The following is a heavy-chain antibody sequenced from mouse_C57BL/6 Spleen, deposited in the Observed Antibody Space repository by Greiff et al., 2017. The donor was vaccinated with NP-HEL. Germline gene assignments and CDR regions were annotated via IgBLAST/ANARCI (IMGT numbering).Heavy chain of an antibody. J-gene: IGHJ2*01. D-gene: IGHD2-2*01. CDR1: GYTFTDYE. CDR2: IDPETGGT. V-gene: IGHV1-15*01. CDR3: TRRMVTGDY. Sequence: QVHVKQSGAELVRPGASVTLSCKASGYTFTDYEMHWVKQTPVHGLEWIGAIDPETGGTAYNQKFKGKAILTADKSSSTAYMELRSLTSEDSAVYYCTRRMVTGDYWGQGTTLTVSS.